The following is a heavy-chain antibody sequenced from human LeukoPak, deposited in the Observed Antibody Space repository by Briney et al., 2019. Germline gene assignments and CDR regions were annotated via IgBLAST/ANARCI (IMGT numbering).Heavy chain of an antibody. V-gene: IGHV4-38-2*02. CDR1: GYSISSGYY. CDR3: ARLDRGSTGF. J-gene: IGHJ4*02. Sequence: PSGTLSLTRTVSGYSISSGYYRGWIRQPPGRGLEWIGSIYYSGSTYYNPSLKSRVTITVDTSKNQFSLKLSSVTAADTAVYYCARLDRGSTGFWGQGTLVTVSS. D-gene: IGHD3-10*01. CDR2: IYYSGST.